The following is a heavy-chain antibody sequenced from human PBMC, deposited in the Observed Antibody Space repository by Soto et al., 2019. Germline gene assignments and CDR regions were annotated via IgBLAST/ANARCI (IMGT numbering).Heavy chain of an antibody. CDR2: ISYDGSNK. J-gene: IGHJ6*02. CDR1: GFTFSSYA. V-gene: IGHV3-30-3*01. D-gene: IGHD3-10*01. CDR3: AREDIARWVDASGSLYHYFYGMDV. Sequence: PGGSLRLSCSASGFTFSSYAMHWVRQAQGKGLEWVAVISYDGSNKYYADSVKGRFTISRDNSKNTLFLQMNSLRAEDTAVYYCAREDIARWVDASGSLYHYFYGMDVWGQETTVTVSS.